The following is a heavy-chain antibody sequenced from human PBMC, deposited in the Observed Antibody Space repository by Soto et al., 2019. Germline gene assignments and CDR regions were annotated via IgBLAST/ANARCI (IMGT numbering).Heavy chain of an antibody. J-gene: IGHJ4*02. CDR1: GYTFTSYA. CDR3: ARGPPSEYSSSSGMMAL. D-gene: IGHD6-6*01. Sequence: ASVKVSCKASGYTFTSYAMHWVRQAPGQRLEWMGWINAGNGNTKYSQKFQGRVTITRDTSASTAYMELSSLRSEDTAVYYCARGPPSEYSSSSGMMALWGQGTLVTVSS. V-gene: IGHV1-3*01. CDR2: INAGNGNT.